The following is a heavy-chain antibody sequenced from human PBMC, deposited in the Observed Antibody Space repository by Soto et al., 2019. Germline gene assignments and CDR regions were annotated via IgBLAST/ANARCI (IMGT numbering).Heavy chain of an antibody. Sequence: SETLSVTCTVSGGSISSYYWSWIRQPPGKGLEWIGYIYYSGSTNYNPSLKSRVTISVDTSKNQFSLKLSSVTAADTAVYYCARVPPYCSSTSCYTDYWGQGTLVTVSS. CDR3: ARVPPYCSSTSCYTDY. CDR1: GGSISSYY. CDR2: IYYSGST. J-gene: IGHJ4*02. V-gene: IGHV4-59*01. D-gene: IGHD2-2*02.